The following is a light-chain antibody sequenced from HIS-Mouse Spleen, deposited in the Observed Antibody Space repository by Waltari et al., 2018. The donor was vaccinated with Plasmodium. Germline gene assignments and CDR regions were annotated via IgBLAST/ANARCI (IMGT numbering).Light chain of an antibody. CDR3: CSYAGSSTLV. J-gene: IGLJ2*01. V-gene: IGLV2-23*01. Sequence: QSALTQPASVSGSPGQSITISCTGTSRDVGSYILVSWYQQHPGKAPKLMIYEGSKRPSGVSNRFSGSKSGNTASLTISGLQAEDEADYYCCSYAGSSTLVFGGGTKLTVL. CDR2: EGS. CDR1: SRDVGSYIL.